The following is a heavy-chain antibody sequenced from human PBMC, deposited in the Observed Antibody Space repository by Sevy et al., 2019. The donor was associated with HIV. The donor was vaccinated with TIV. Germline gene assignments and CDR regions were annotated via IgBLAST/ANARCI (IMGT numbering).Heavy chain of an antibody. CDR3: ASSYSGSYYDWFDP. Sequence: SETLSLTFAVSGGSVSSASYSWTWIRQAPGKGLEWIGYIYHGGSTYYNPSLKSRVTMSIDRSNNQFSLKMNFVTAADTAVYFCASSYSGSYYDWFDPWGQGTLVTVSS. V-gene: IGHV4-30-2*01. J-gene: IGHJ5*02. CDR2: IYHGGST. CDR1: GGSVSSASYS. D-gene: IGHD1-26*01.